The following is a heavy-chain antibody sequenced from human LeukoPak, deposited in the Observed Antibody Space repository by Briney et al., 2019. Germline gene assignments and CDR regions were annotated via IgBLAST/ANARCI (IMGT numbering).Heavy chain of an antibody. V-gene: IGHV3-30*02. D-gene: IGHD3-3*01. CDR1: GFSFSDYD. CDR2: IRYDGSNT. J-gene: IGHJ4*02. Sequence: PGGSLRLSCAASGFSFSDYDIHWVRLAPGKGLEWVTFIRYDGSNTYAESVKGRFTISRDNSKNTVYLQMNSLAIEDTAIYYCAKEGSIFGVVIRPYYFDYWGQGTLVTVSS. CDR3: AKEGSIFGVVIRPYYFDY.